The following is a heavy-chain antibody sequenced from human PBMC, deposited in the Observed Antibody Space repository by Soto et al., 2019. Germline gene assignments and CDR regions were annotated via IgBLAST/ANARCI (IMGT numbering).Heavy chain of an antibody. CDR2: IDDTGRP. CDR3: ARVRAGYSSTMYDY. V-gene: IGHV4-59*01. Sequence: PSATLSLTGPVSGGSINNYYWSWIRQPPEKGLEWVGYIDDTGRPTYSPSLKSRVTMSVDTSKIQFSLELNSVTAADTAVYYCARVRAGYSSTMYDYWGQGTLVTVSS. J-gene: IGHJ4*02. D-gene: IGHD6-13*01. CDR1: GGSINNYY.